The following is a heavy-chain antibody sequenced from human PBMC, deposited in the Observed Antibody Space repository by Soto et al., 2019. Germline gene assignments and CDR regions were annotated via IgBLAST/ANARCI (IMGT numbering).Heavy chain of an antibody. CDR3: ARVRLSGGGSDQRRYYYYGMDV. D-gene: IGHD1-26*01. V-gene: IGHV1-2*04. CDR2: INPNSGGT. CDR1: GYTFTGYY. Sequence: QVQLVQSGAEVKKPGASVKVSCKASGYTFTGYYMHWVRQAPGQGLEWMGWINPNSGGTNYAQKFQGWVTMTRDTSISTAYMELSRLRSDDTAVYYCARVRLSGGGSDQRRYYYYGMDVWGKGTTVTVSS. J-gene: IGHJ6*04.